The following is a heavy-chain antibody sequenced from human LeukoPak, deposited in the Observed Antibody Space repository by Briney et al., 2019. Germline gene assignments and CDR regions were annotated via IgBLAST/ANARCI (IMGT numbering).Heavy chain of an antibody. V-gene: IGHV1-24*01. CDR3: ATGYYGSGGAPYYYYYMDV. CDR1: GYTLTELS. J-gene: IGHJ6*03. D-gene: IGHD3-10*01. Sequence: GASVKVSCKVSGYTLTELSMHWVRQAPGKGLEWMGGFDPEDGETIYAQKFRGRVTMTEDTSTDTAYMELSSLRSEDTAVYYCATGYYGSGGAPYYYYYMDVWGKGTTVTVSS. CDR2: FDPEDGET.